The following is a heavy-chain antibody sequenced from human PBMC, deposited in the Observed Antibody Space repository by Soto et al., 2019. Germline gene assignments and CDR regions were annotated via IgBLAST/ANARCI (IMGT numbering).Heavy chain of an antibody. Sequence: HPGGSLRLSCAASGFTFSSYAMSWVRQAPGKGVEWVSAISGSGGSTYYADSVKGRFTISRDNSKNTLYLQMNSLRAEDTAVYYCAKDHLGYYENWFDPWGQGTLVTVSS. D-gene: IGHD3-3*01. V-gene: IGHV3-23*01. J-gene: IGHJ5*02. CDR2: ISGSGGST. CDR1: GFTFSSYA. CDR3: AKDHLGYYENWFDP.